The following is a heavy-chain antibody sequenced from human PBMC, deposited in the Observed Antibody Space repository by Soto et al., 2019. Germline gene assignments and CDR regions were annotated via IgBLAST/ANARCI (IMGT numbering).Heavy chain of an antibody. CDR3: ARDPGYCSGGSCYSDY. V-gene: IGHV1-69*08. CDR2: IIPILGIA. CDR1: GGTFSSYT. J-gene: IGHJ4*02. Sequence: QVQLVQSGAEVKKPGSSVKVSCKASGGTFSSYTISWVRQAPGQGLEWMGRIIPILGIANYAQKFQGRVTIIADKSTSTAYMELSSLRSEDTAVYYCARDPGYCSGGSCYSDYWGQGTLVTVSS. D-gene: IGHD2-15*01.